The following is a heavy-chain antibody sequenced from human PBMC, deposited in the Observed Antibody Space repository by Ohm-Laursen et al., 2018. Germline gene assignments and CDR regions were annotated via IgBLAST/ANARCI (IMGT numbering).Heavy chain of an antibody. J-gene: IGHJ4*02. CDR1: GFTFSNYE. CDR2: ISGSTSGSTI. V-gene: IGHV3-48*03. CDR3: ARRYCSSTSCLFDY. Sequence: GSLRLSCAASGFTFSNYEMNWVRQAPGKGLEWVSYISGSTSGSTIYYADSVKGRFTISRDNAKNSLYLQMNSLRAEDTAIYYCARRYCSSTSCLFDYWGQGTLVTVSS. D-gene: IGHD2-2*01.